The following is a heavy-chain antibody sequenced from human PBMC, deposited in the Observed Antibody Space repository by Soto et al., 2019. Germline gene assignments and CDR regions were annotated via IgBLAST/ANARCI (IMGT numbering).Heavy chain of an antibody. D-gene: IGHD3-16*01. CDR1: GSTFTGYY. J-gene: IGHJ3*02. Sequence: ASVQVSCTASGSTFTGYYMQCVRQAPGQGLEWMGWINPNSGGTNYAQKFQGWVTMTRDTSISTAYMELSRLRSDDTAVYYCARYLWGSGTEGALDIWGQGTMVTVS. CDR2: INPNSGGT. CDR3: ARYLWGSGTEGALDI. V-gene: IGHV1-2*04.